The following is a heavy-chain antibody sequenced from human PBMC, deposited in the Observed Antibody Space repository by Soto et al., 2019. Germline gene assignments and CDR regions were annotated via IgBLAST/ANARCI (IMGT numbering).Heavy chain of an antibody. CDR2: ISTYSGHT. Sequence: QVQLVQSGAEVKKPGASVKVSCKASGYSFTSYGITWVRQAPGQGLEWMGWISTYSGHTKYALNLQGRVTMTTDTSTRTAYLELRSPRSDDTAVYYWARDHWGGNSGGRSDPWGRGTLVTVSS. CDR3: ARDHWGGNSGGRSDP. J-gene: IGHJ5*02. CDR1: GYSFTSYG. D-gene: IGHD7-27*01. V-gene: IGHV1-18*04.